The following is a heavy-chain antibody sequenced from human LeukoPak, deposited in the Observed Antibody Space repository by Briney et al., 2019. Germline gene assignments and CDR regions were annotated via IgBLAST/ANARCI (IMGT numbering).Heavy chain of an antibody. CDR3: AKAWTYSSSWYPN. CDR2: IYSGGST. J-gene: IGHJ4*02. Sequence: GGSLRLSCAASGFTVSSNYMSWVRQAPGKGLEWVSVIYSGGSTYYADSVQGRFTISRDNSKNTLYLQMNSLRAEDTAVYYCAKAWTYSSSWYPNWGQGTLVTVSS. CDR1: GFTVSSNY. V-gene: IGHV3-53*01. D-gene: IGHD6-13*01.